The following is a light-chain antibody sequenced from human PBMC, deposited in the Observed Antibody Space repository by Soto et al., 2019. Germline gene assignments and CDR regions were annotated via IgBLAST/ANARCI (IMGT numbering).Light chain of an antibody. CDR1: QSVSSN. CDR3: QQYNKWPA. Sequence: EIVMTQSPATLSVSPGERATLSCRASQSVSSNLXXYXXXXGXXXXXLXXXASTRATGIPARFSGSGSGTXXXXXXXXXQSXDFAVYYCQQYNKWPAFGQGTRLEIK. CDR2: XAS. V-gene: IGKV3-15*01. J-gene: IGKJ5*01.